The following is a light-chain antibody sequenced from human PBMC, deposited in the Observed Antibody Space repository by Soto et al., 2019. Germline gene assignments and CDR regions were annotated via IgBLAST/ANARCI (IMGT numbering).Light chain of an antibody. CDR3: SSYITSYFYV. CDR2: GVK. J-gene: IGLJ1*01. CDR1: GRDIGAYDY. Sequence: QSALTQPASVSGSPGQSITISCTGNGRDIGAYDYVSWYQQHTGKAPKLLIYGVKNRPSGVSYRFSASKSAFTASLTISGLQAEDDAHYYCSSYITSYFYVFGPGTKVTVL. V-gene: IGLV2-14*01.